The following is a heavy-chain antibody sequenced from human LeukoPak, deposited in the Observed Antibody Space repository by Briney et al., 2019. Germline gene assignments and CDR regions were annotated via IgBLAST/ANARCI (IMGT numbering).Heavy chain of an antibody. D-gene: IGHD3-22*01. CDR1: GYAFTGYY. CDR2: INPNSGGT. J-gene: IGHJ6*03. Sequence: ASVKVSCKASGYAFTGYYMHWVRQAPGQGLEWMGWINPNSGGTNYAQKFQGRVTMTRDTSISTAYMELSRLRSEDTAVYYCARAPHYYDSSGEYYYYYYMDVWGKGTTVTVSS. CDR3: ARAPHYYDSSGEYYYYYYMDV. V-gene: IGHV1-2*02.